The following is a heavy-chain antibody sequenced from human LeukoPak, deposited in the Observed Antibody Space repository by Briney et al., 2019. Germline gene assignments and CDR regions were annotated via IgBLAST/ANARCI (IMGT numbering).Heavy chain of an antibody. J-gene: IGHJ4*02. Sequence: QTGGSLRLSCAASGFTFSSYAMSWVRQAPGKGLEWVSAISGSDGSTYYADSVKGRFTISRDNSKNTLYLQMNSLRAEDTAVYYCAKDTAAAGLMTRWGQGTLVTVSS. CDR1: GFTFSSYA. CDR3: AKDTAAAGLMTR. D-gene: IGHD6-13*01. V-gene: IGHV3-23*01. CDR2: ISGSDGST.